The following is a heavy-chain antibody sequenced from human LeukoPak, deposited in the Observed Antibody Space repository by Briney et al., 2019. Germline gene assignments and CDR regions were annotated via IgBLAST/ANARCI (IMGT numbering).Heavy chain of an antibody. V-gene: IGHV4-39*02. CDR2: IYYSGST. Sequence: PSETLSLTCTVSGGSISSSSYYWGWIRQPPGKGLEWIGSIYYSGSTYYNPSLKSRVTISVDTSKNQFSLKLSSVTAADTAVYYCAREKGTYYYGSGSPPHYYYYYMDVWGKGTTVTISS. J-gene: IGHJ6*03. CDR3: AREKGTYYYGSGSPPHYYYYYMDV. CDR1: GGSISSSSYY. D-gene: IGHD3-10*01.